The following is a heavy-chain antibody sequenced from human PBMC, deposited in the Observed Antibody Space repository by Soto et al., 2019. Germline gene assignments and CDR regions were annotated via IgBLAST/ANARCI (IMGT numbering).Heavy chain of an antibody. J-gene: IGHJ4*02. V-gene: IGHV3-30*18. CDR2: MSYDGSTE. CDR1: GFSFSNYG. D-gene: IGHD2-15*01. Sequence: GGSLRLSCAASGFSFSNYGMHWVRQAPGKGLEWVAFMSYDGSTEYCADSVKGRFTISRDNSMSTLHLQMDSLRAEDTAVYYCAKDPFSSVGLSIDSWGQGTLVTVSS. CDR3: AKDPFSSVGLSIDS.